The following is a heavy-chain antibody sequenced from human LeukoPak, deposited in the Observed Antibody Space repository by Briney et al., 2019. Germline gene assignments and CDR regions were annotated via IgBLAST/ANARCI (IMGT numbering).Heavy chain of an antibody. CDR2: INPNSGGT. J-gene: IGHJ3*02. CDR3: ARPSGSYYLSTEAFDI. CDR1: GYTFTGYY. V-gene: IGHV1-2*02. D-gene: IGHD1-26*01. Sequence: ASVKVSCKASGYTFTGYYMHWVRRAPGQGLEWMGWINPNSGGTNYAQKFQGRVTMTRDTSISTAYMELSRLRSDDTAVYYCARPSGSYYLSTEAFDIWGQGTMVTVSS.